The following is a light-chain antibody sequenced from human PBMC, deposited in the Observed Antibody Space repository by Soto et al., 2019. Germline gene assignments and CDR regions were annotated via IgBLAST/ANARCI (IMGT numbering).Light chain of an antibody. V-gene: IGLV2-14*03. CDR2: DVS. J-gene: IGLJ1*01. Sequence: QSVLTQPASVSGSPGQSITISCTGTSSDVGGYNYVSWYQHHPGKAPKLMIFDVSNRPSGVSNLFSGSKSGNTASLTISGLQPEDEADYYCSSYTTSNTRQIVFGTGTQLTVL. CDR1: SSDVGGYNY. CDR3: SSYTTSNTRQIV.